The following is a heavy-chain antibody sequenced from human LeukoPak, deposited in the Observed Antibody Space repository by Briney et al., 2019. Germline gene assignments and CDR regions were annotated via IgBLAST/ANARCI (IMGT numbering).Heavy chain of an antibody. Sequence: ASVKVSCKVSGYTLTELSMHWVRQAPGKGLEWMGGFDPEDGETIYAQKFQGRVTMTEDTSTDTAYMELSSLRSEDTAVYYCARGEEYCSSTSCHNWFDPWGQGTLVTVSS. D-gene: IGHD2-2*01. V-gene: IGHV1-24*01. CDR2: FDPEDGET. CDR3: ARGEEYCSSTSCHNWFDP. J-gene: IGHJ5*02. CDR1: GYTLTELS.